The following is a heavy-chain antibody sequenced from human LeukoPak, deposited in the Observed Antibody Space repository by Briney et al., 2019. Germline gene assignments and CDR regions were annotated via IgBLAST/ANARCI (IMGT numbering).Heavy chain of an antibody. CDR1: GGSISSYY. V-gene: IGHV4-59*08. CDR2: IYYSGST. D-gene: IGHD5-12*01. Sequence: SETLSLTCTVSGGSISSYYWSWIRQPPGKGLEWIGCIYYSGSTNYNPSLKSRVTISVDTSKNQFSLKLSSVTAADTAVYYCARQSQMATIKYFDYWGQGTLVTVSS. CDR3: ARQSQMATIKYFDY. J-gene: IGHJ4*02.